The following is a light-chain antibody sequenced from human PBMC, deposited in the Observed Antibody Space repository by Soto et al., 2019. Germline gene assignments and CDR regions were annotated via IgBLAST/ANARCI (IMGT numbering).Light chain of an antibody. CDR1: QFVSSRY. V-gene: IGKV3-11*01. CDR2: DAS. Sequence: EIVLTQSPGTLSLSPGESATLLCRASQFVSSRYLAGYQQKPGQAPSLLIYDASNRATGISARFIGSGSGTDFTLTISSLEPEDFAVYYCQQRSNWPRRTFGPGTKVDIK. CDR3: QQRSNWPRRT. J-gene: IGKJ3*01.